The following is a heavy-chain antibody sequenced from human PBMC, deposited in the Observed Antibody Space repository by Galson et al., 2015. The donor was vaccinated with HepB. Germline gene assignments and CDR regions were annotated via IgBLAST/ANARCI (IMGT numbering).Heavy chain of an antibody. Sequence: SLRLSCAASGFTFSSFAMHWVRQAPGKGLEWVALIFYDGSVKYYADSVKGRFTISRDNSKNTLYLQMNSLRTEDTAVYYCARGRGWSEYFQHWGQGTLVTVSS. CDR3: ARGRGWSEYFQH. J-gene: IGHJ1*01. D-gene: IGHD6-19*01. CDR2: IFYDGSVK. V-gene: IGHV3-30*04. CDR1: GFTFSSFA.